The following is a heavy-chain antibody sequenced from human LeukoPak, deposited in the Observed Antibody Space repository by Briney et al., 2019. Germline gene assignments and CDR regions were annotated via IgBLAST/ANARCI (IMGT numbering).Heavy chain of an antibody. CDR1: GFTFSSHG. CDR3: TRLTGVGSYQHLDY. V-gene: IGHV3-33*07. J-gene: IGHJ4*02. D-gene: IGHD1-26*01. Sequence: GGSLRLSCAASGFTFSSHGMYWVRQAPDKGLEWVAVIWFDGSKEYYTDSVKGRFTISRDNSKNTLWLQMNSLRAEDTALYYCTRLTGVGSYQHLDYWGQGTLVTVSS. CDR2: IWFDGSKE.